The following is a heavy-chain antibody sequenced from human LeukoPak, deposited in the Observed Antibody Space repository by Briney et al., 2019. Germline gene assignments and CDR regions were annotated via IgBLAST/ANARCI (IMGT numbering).Heavy chain of an antibody. D-gene: IGHD6-13*01. Sequence: PGGSLRLSCAASGFTFSSYAMSWVRQAAGKGLEWVSAISGSGGSTYYADSVKGRFTISRDNSKNTLYLQMNSLRAEDTAVYYCAKSIYSSSWGAFDYWGRGTLVTVSS. CDR2: ISGSGGST. CDR3: AKSIYSSSWGAFDY. CDR1: GFTFSSYA. J-gene: IGHJ4*02. V-gene: IGHV3-23*01.